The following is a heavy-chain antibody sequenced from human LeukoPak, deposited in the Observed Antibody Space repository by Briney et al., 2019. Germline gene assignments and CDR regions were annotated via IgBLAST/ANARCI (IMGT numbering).Heavy chain of an antibody. D-gene: IGHD6-19*01. Sequence: SETLSLTCTVSGASVSVYLWSWIRQSAGKGLEWIGRISLTEGSNYNPFLESRVTMSVDTSKNQFSLKLTSMTAADTAVYYCARVRRDSSSWYADDYWGQGTLVTVSS. CDR1: GASVSVYL. V-gene: IGHV4-4*07. CDR3: ARVRRDSSSWYADDY. J-gene: IGHJ4*02. CDR2: ISLTEGS.